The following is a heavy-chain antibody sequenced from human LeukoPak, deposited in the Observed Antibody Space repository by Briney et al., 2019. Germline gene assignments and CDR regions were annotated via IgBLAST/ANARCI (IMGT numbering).Heavy chain of an antibody. J-gene: IGHJ4*02. CDR2: IGSSGSTI. CDR1: GFTFSSYE. D-gene: IGHD1-26*01. V-gene: IGHV3-48*03. Sequence: GGSLRLSCAASGFTFSSYEMNWVRQAPGKGLEWLSYIGSSGSTIYYADSVKGRFTISRDNAKNSLYLRMNSLRAEDTAVYYCARAEWELRYWGQGTLVTVSS. CDR3: ARAEWELRY.